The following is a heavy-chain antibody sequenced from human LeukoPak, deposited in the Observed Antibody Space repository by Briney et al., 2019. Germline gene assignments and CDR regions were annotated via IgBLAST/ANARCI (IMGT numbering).Heavy chain of an antibody. J-gene: IGHJ4*02. CDR2: IDPSDSYT. CDR1: GYSFTSYW. Sequence: GESLKISCKGSGYSFTSYWITWVRQMPGKGLEWMGTIDPSDSYTKYSPSFQGHVTISADKSIITAYLQRSSLKASDTAMYYCARRGVAAPGGDYFDYWGQGTLVTVSS. D-gene: IGHD6-13*01. V-gene: IGHV5-10-1*01. CDR3: ARRGVAAPGGDYFDY.